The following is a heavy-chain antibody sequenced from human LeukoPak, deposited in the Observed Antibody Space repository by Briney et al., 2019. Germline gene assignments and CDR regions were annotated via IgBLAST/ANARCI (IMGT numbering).Heavy chain of an antibody. D-gene: IGHD4-17*01. J-gene: IGHJ6*02. V-gene: IGHV1-24*01. CDR1: GYTLTALS. CDR3: ARFGFYGDYLYYYYYGMDV. CDR2: FDPEDGET. Sequence: ASVKVSCKVSGYTLTALSMHWVRQAPGNGLEGRGGFDPEDGETIYAQKFQGRVTMTEDTSTDTAYMELSSLRSEDTAVYYCARFGFYGDYLYYYYYGMDVWGQGTTVTVSS.